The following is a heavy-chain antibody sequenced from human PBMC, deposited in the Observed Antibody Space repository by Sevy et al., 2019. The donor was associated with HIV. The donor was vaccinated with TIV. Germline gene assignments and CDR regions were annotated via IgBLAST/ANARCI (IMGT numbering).Heavy chain of an antibody. D-gene: IGHD3-9*01. Sequence: GESLKISCQASGYTFTNYWIGWVRQMPGKGLEWMGLIYPGDSDTRYSPSFQGQVTISADKSISTAYRQWNSLKASDTAMYFCARALTGFYPTYLDYWGQGTLVTVSS. CDR2: IYPGDSDT. CDR1: GYTFTNYW. CDR3: ARALTGFYPTYLDY. J-gene: IGHJ4*02. V-gene: IGHV5-51*01.